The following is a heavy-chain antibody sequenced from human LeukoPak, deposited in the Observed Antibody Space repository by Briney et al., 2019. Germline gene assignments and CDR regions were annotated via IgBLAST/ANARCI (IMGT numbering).Heavy chain of an antibody. J-gene: IGHJ4*02. CDR2: INHSGST. D-gene: IGHD6-13*01. Sequence: SETLSLTCTVSGGSISSSSYYWGWLRQPPGKGLEWIVEINHSGSTNYNPSLKSRVTISLDTSKNQFSLKLSSVTAADTAVYYCARKYSSSWYARLDYWGQGTLVTVSS. CDR3: ARKYSSSWYARLDY. V-gene: IGHV4-39*07. CDR1: GGSISSSSYY.